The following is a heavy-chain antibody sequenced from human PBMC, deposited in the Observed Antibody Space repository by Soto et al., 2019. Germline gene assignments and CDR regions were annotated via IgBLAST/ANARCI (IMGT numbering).Heavy chain of an antibody. J-gene: IGHJ5*02. V-gene: IGHV4-59*01. Sequence: SETLSLTCTVSGGSMSPYYWSWIRQPPGKGLEWIGYMYYSGSSNTSPSLKSRVTMSVDTSKNQFSLKLSSVSAADTAVYYCAREDSYGSWFDPWGQGTLVTVSS. D-gene: IGHD5-18*01. CDR2: MYYSGSS. CDR3: AREDSYGSWFDP. CDR1: GGSMSPYY.